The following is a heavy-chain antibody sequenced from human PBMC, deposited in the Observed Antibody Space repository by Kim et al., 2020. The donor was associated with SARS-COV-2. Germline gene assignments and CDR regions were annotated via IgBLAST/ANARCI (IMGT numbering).Heavy chain of an antibody. CDR3: AKGSNYYGSGSYYNNDY. D-gene: IGHD3-10*01. Sequence: VKGRFTISRDNSKNTLYLQMNSLRAEDTAVYYCAKGSNYYGSGSYYNNDYWGQGTLVTVSS. J-gene: IGHJ4*02. V-gene: IGHV3-23*01.